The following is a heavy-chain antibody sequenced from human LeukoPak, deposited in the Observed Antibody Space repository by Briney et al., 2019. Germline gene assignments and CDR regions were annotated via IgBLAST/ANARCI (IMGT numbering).Heavy chain of an antibody. V-gene: IGHV7-4-1*01. J-gene: IGHJ5*02. CDR1: GYTFTSYR. D-gene: IGHD2-21*01. CDR3: ARGQYQLLWSWFDP. CDR2: IDTNSGNP. Sequence: GTSVKVSCKASGYTFTSYRMNWVRQAPGQGLEWMGWIDTNSGNPTYAQDFTGRFVFSLDTSVSTAYLQIYSLKTEDTAIYYCARGQYQLLWSWFDPWGQGTLITVSS.